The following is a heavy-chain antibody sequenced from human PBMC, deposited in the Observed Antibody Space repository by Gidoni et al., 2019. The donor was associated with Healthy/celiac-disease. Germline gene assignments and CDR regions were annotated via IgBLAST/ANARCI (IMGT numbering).Heavy chain of an antibody. V-gene: IGHV4-34*01. D-gene: IGHD5-12*01. Sequence: QVQLQQWGAGVLKHSDTLSLTCAVYGGLFSGYDWSWIRQPPGKGLHWIGEINHSGSTNYSPSLKSRVTISVDTSKNQFSLKLSSVTAADTAVYYCSRGRGYSGYDNLTWFDYWGQVTLVTVSS. CDR3: SRGRGYSGYDNLTWFDY. CDR1: GGLFSGYD. CDR2: INHSGST. J-gene: IGHJ4*02.